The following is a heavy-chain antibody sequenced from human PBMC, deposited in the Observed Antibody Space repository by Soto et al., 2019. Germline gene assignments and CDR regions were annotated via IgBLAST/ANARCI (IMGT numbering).Heavy chain of an antibody. Sequence: SETLSLTCTVSGGSISSYYWSWIRQPPGKGLEWIGYIYYSGSTNYNPSLKSRVTISVDTSKNQFSLKLSSVTAADTAVYYCARHYGRRGYCSGGSCYSFDPWGQGTLVTVSS. D-gene: IGHD2-15*01. V-gene: IGHV4-59*08. CDR2: IYYSGST. CDR1: GGSISSYY. J-gene: IGHJ5*02. CDR3: ARHYGRRGYCSGGSCYSFDP.